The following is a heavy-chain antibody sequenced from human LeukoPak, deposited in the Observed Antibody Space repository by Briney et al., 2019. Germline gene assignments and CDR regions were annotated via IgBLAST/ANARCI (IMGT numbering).Heavy chain of an antibody. CDR3: ARVGITIPGYGMDV. J-gene: IGHJ6*02. Sequence: SETLSLTCAVSGGSISSGGYSWSWIRQPPGTGLEWIGYIYHSGSTYYNPSLKSRVTISVDTSKNQFSLKLSSVTAADTAVYYCARVGITIPGYGMDVWGQGTTVTVSS. CDR2: IYHSGST. D-gene: IGHD3-3*01. CDR1: GGSISSGGYS. V-gene: IGHV4-30-2*01.